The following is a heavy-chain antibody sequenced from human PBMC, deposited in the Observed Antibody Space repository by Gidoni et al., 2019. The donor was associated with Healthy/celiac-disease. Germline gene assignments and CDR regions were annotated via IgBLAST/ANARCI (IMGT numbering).Heavy chain of an antibody. D-gene: IGHD2-21*02. J-gene: IGHJ4*02. CDR3: TRQSDPFDY. CDR1: GFTFSGSA. V-gene: IGHV3-73*01. CDR2: IRSKANSYAT. Sequence: EVQLVESGGGLVRHGGSLKLSCAASGFTFSGSAMHWVRQASEKGLEWVGRIRSKANSYATAYAASVKGRFTISRDDSKNTAYLQMNSLKTEDTAVYYCTRQSDPFDYWGQGTLVTVSS.